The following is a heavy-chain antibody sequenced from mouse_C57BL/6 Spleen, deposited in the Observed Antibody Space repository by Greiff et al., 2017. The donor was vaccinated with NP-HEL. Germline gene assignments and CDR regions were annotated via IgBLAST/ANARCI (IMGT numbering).Heavy chain of an antibody. CDR1: GYSITSGYY. CDR3: ARGRFSSQAWFAY. CDR2: ISYDGSN. J-gene: IGHJ3*01. Sequence: DVKLVESGPGLVKPSQSLSLTCSVTGYSITSGYYWNWIRQFPGNKLEWMGYISYDGSNNYNPSLKNRISITRDTSKNQFFLKLNSVTTEDTATYYCARGRFSSQAWFAYWGQGTLVTVSA. V-gene: IGHV3-6*01.